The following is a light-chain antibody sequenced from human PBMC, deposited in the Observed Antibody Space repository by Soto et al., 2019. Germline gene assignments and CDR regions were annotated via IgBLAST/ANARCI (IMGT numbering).Light chain of an antibody. CDR3: QRYDDHSIN. CDR1: QSIRSY. J-gene: IGKJ5*01. Sequence: DSQRTEYAYTVDPAVGRKITKTCRASQSIRSYLNWVQQKPGKAPNLLIYHASSLESGVPSRFSGSGSGTEFTLSISSLQPDDFGTYYRQRYDDHSINFGQGTRLEIK. V-gene: IGKV1-5*01. CDR2: HAS.